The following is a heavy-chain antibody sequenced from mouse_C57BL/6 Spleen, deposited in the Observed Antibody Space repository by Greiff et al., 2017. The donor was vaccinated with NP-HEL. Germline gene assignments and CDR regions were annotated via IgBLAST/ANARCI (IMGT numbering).Heavy chain of an antibody. CDR1: GYTFTDYN. J-gene: IGHJ1*03. CDR3: AVTGTYWYFDV. V-gene: IGHV1-18*01. D-gene: IGHD4-1*01. CDR2: INPNNGGT. Sequence: EVQLQQSGPELVKPGASVKIPCKASGYTFTDYNMDWVKQSHGKSLEWIGDINPNNGGTIYNQKFKGKATLTVDKSSSTAYMELRSLTSEDTAVYYCAVTGTYWYFDVWGTGTTVTVSS.